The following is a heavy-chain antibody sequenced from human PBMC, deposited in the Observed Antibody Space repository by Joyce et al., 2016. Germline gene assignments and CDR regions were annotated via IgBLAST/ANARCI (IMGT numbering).Heavy chain of an antibody. V-gene: IGHV4-38-2*01. CDR3: ARRPYNVHTPLGSDWYFDL. Sequence: QVQLQESGPGLVKPSETLSFWGWIRQPPGNGLEWIGNVYLHGITHYSPSLKSRVTISMDTSKNQFSLNLNSVTAADTAVYFCARRPYNVHTPLGSDWYFDLWGRGTLVTVSS. J-gene: IGHJ2*01. D-gene: IGHD5-18*01. CDR2: VYLHGIT.